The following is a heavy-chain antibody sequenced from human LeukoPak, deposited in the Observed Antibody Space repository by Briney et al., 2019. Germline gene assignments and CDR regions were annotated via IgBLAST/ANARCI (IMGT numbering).Heavy chain of an antibody. J-gene: IGHJ4*02. Sequence: GGSVRLSCAASGFTFCSYGMSGARQAPGKGLECVSAISGSGGSTYHADAVKGRFTISRDNSKLTLYLQMGSLRAGDMAVYYCARDLEYSSGWYYFDYWGQGTLVTVSS. V-gene: IGHV3-23*01. CDR2: ISGSGGST. CDR3: ARDLEYSSGWYYFDY. CDR1: GFTFCSYG. D-gene: IGHD6-19*01.